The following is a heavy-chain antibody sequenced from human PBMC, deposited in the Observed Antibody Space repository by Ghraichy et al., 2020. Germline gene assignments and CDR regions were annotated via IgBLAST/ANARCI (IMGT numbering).Heavy chain of an antibody. CDR1: GFTFSSYS. CDR3: ARDYRQQLHGSFWFDP. J-gene: IGHJ5*02. D-gene: IGHD6-13*01. Sequence: GGSLRLSCAASGFTFSSYSMNWVRQAPGKGLEWVSYISSSSSTIYYADSVKGRFTISRDNAKNSLYLQMNSLRAEDTAVYYCARDYRQQLHGSFWFDPWGQGTLVTVSS. V-gene: IGHV3-48*01. CDR2: ISSSSSTI.